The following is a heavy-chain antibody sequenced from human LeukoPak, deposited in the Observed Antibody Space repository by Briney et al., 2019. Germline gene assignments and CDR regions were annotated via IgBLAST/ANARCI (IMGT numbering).Heavy chain of an antibody. J-gene: IGHJ4*02. CDR3: ANENGKLLGPPSNFDY. CDR2: ICWNRGSI. Sequence: GGSLRLSCAASGFTFDDYAMHWVRQAPGKGLEWVSGICWNRGSIGYADSVKGRFTISRDNAKNSLYLQMNSLREEDADLYYCANENGKLLGPPSNFDYWGQGTLVTVSS. V-gene: IGHV3-9*01. CDR1: GFTFDDYA. D-gene: IGHD3-10*01.